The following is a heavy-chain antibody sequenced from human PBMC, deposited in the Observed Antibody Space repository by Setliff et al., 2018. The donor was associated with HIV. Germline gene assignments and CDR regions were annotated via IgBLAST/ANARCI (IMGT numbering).Heavy chain of an antibody. CDR3: ASRDTSRYFDDY. D-gene: IGHD3-22*01. Sequence: SETLSLTCVVSGYSISSNDWWGWIRQSPGKGLEWIGYIYYSGSIYYNPSLKSRVTMSVDTSKNQFSLKLSSVTAVDTAVYYCASRDTSRYFDDYWGQGTLVTVSS. CDR1: GYSISSNDW. J-gene: IGHJ4*02. V-gene: IGHV4-28*05. CDR2: IYYSGSI.